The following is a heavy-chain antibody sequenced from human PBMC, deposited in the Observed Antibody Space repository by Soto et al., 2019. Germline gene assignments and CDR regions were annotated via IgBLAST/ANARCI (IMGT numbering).Heavy chain of an antibody. J-gene: IGHJ4*02. CDR1: GFTFSGSA. CDR2: IRSKANSYAT. CDR3: ARGGYDFWSGHPKRLDY. V-gene: IGHV3-73*02. Sequence: EVQLVESGGGLVQPGGSLKLSCAASGFTFSGSAMHWVRQASGKGLEWVGRIRSKANSYATAYAVSVKGRFTISRDDSRNTADVQMNSLKTEDTAVYYCARGGYDFWSGHPKRLDYWGQGTVVTVSS. D-gene: IGHD3-3*01.